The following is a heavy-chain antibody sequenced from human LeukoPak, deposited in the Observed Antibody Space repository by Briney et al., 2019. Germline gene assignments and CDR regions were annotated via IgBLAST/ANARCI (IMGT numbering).Heavy chain of an antibody. J-gene: IGHJ4*02. CDR2: ISAYNGNT. Sequence: GASVKVSCKASGYTFTSYGISWVRQAPGQGLEWMGWISAYNGNTNYAQKFQGRVTMTRNTSISTAYMELSSLRSEDTAVYYCALSYYDILTGYLPLDFWGQGTLVTVSS. D-gene: IGHD3-9*01. V-gene: IGHV1-18*01. CDR1: GYTFTSYG. CDR3: ALSYYDILTGYLPLDF.